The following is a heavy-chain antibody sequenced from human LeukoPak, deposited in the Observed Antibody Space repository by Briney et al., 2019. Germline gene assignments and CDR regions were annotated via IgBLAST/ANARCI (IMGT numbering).Heavy chain of an antibody. Sequence: ASVKVSCKASGGTFSSYAISWVRQAPGQGLEWMGGIIPIFGTANYAQKFQGRVTITADESTSTAYMELSSLRSEDTAVYYCARSRRKDWLWYYYMDVWGKGTTVTISS. V-gene: IGHV1-69*01. J-gene: IGHJ6*03. CDR3: ARSRRKDWLWYYYMDV. D-gene: IGHD3/OR15-3a*01. CDR1: GGTFSSYA. CDR2: IIPIFGTA.